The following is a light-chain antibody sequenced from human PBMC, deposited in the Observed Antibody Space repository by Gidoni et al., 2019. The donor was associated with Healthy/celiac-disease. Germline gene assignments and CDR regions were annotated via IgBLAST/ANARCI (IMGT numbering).Light chain of an antibody. Sequence: EIVITQSPATLSVSPGERATVAGRASQSVSSSLAWYQQKPGQAPRLLIYCASPRATGIPARFSGSGSGTEFTLTISSLKSEDFAVYYCQQYNNLPPSFGGGTKVEIK. CDR1: QSVSSS. V-gene: IGKV3-15*01. CDR3: QQYNNLPPS. J-gene: IGKJ4*01. CDR2: CAS.